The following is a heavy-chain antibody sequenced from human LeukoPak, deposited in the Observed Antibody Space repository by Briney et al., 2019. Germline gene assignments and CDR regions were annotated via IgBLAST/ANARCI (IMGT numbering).Heavy chain of an antibody. D-gene: IGHD6-13*01. CDR2: ISSSSSYI. V-gene: IGHV3-21*01. CDR1: GFTFSSYS. J-gene: IGHJ5*02. CDR3: ARVSYSSSWLDP. Sequence: GGSLRLSCAASGFTFSSYSMNWVRQAPGKGLEWVSSISSSSSYIYYADSVEGRFTISRDNAKNSLYLQMNSLRAEDTAVYYCARVSYSSSWLDPWGQGTLVAVSS.